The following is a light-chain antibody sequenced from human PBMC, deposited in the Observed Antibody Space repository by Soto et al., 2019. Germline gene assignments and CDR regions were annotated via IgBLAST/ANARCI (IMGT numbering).Light chain of an antibody. Sequence: VMMQSPATLSVSPGERTTLSCRASETVNKNLAWYQQQPGKAPSLLMFGASTRSTGIPGRFSVGGSVTGFTLTISGLQSKDFLVYYCQQYNNWPGTFGQRTKVE. V-gene: IGKV3-15*01. CDR2: GAS. J-gene: IGKJ1*01. CDR1: ETVNKN. CDR3: QQYNNWPGT.